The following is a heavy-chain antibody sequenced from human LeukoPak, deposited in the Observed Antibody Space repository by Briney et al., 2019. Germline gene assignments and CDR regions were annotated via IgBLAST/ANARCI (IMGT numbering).Heavy chain of an antibody. V-gene: IGHV3-21*01. J-gene: IGHJ6*03. CDR2: ISSSSSYI. Sequence: PGGSLRLSCAASGFTFSSYSMNWVRQAPGKGLEWVSSISSSSSYIYYTDSVKGRFTISRDNAKNSLYLQMNGLRAEDTAVYYCARGRAKQMTTVTDMDVWGKGTTVTVSS. CDR1: GFTFSSYS. D-gene: IGHD4-17*01. CDR3: ARGRAKQMTTVTDMDV.